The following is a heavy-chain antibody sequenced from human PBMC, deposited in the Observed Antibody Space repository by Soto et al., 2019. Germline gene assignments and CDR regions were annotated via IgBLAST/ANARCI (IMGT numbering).Heavy chain of an antibody. V-gene: IGHV1-69*13. CDR3: ARVGGSDFQDDYYYCYGQAV. CDR2: IIPIFGTA. Sequence: SVKVSWKDSGGTFSGYAISWVRQAPGQGLEWKGGIIPIFGTANYAQKIQGRVTITADESTSTAYMELSSLRSEDTAVYYCARVGGSDFQDDYYYCYGQAVRGQRTTVTV. D-gene: IGHD3-16*01. J-gene: IGHJ6*02. CDR1: GGTFSGYA.